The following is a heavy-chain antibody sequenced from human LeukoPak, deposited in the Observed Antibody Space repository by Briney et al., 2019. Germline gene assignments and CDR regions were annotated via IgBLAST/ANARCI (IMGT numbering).Heavy chain of an antibody. CDR1: GYTVTRYG. Sequence: ASVKVSCKASGYTVTRYGISWVRQAPGQGLEWMGWISAYNGNTNYAQKLQGRVTMTTDTSTSTAYMELRSLRSDDTAVYYCARSITIFGAFDYWGLGTLVTVSS. J-gene: IGHJ4*02. D-gene: IGHD3-3*01. V-gene: IGHV1-18*01. CDR2: ISAYNGNT. CDR3: ARSITIFGAFDY.